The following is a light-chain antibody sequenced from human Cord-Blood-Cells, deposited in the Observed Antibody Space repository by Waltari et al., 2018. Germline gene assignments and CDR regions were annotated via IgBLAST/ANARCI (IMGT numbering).Light chain of an antibody. Sequence: QSVLTQPPSVSGAPGQRVTISCTASRSNIGAGYDVPWYQQLPGTAPKLLIYGNSNRPSGVPDRFSGSKSGTSASLAITGLQAEDEADYYCQSYDSSLSGWVFGGGTKLTVL. CDR3: QSYDSSLSGWV. CDR2: GNS. J-gene: IGLJ3*02. CDR1: RSNIGAGYD. V-gene: IGLV1-40*01.